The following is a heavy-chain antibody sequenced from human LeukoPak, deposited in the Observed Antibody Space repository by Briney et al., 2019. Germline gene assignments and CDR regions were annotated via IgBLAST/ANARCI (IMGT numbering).Heavy chain of an antibody. CDR1: GYTFTSYG. CDR2: ISAYNGDT. J-gene: IGHJ4*02. D-gene: IGHD6-19*01. CDR3: EMWSEDIIAVAGTLRDY. V-gene: IGHV1-18*01. Sequence: ASVKVSCKASGYTFTSYGISWVRQAPGQGLEWMGWISAYNGDTNYAQKLQGRVTMTTDTSTSTAYMELSSLRSEDTAVYYCEMWSEDIIAVAGTLRDYWGQGTLVTVSS.